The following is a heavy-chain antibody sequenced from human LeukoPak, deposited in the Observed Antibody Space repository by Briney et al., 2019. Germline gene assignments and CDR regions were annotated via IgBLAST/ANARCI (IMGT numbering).Heavy chain of an antibody. V-gene: IGHV5-51*01. CDR1: GYSFTSYW. CDR3: ARPGSGSYYGGAGLDY. Sequence: GESLKISCKGSGYSFTSYWIGWVRQMPGKGLEWMGIIYPGDSDTRYSPSFQGQVTISADKSISTAYLQWSSLKASDTAMYYCARPGSGSYYGGAGLDYWGQGTLVTVSS. D-gene: IGHD1-26*01. CDR2: IYPGDSDT. J-gene: IGHJ4*02.